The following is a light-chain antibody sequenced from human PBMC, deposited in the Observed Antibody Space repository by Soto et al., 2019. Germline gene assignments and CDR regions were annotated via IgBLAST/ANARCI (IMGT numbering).Light chain of an antibody. V-gene: IGLV4-69*01. CDR3: QTWDTGIRGVV. J-gene: IGLJ2*01. Sequence: QSVLTQSPSASASLGASVKLTCTLSSGHSSYAITWHQQQPEKGPRFLMKLNGDGSHTKGDGIPDRFSVSSSGAERYLTISSLQSEDEADYYCQTWDTGIRGVVFAGGTKVTVL. CDR2: LNGDGSH. CDR1: SGHSSYA.